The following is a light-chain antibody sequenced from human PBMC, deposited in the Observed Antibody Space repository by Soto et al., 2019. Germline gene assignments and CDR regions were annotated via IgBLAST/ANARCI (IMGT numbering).Light chain of an antibody. CDR1: SSDVGGYNY. Sequence: QSALTQPRSVSGSPGQSVTISCTGTSSDVGGYNYVSWYQQHPGKVPKLMIYDVSKRPSGVPDRFSGSKSGNTASLTISGLQAEDEADYYCCSYAGSYTFGIFGGGTQLTVL. V-gene: IGLV2-11*01. J-gene: IGLJ2*01. CDR3: CSYAGSYTFGI. CDR2: DVS.